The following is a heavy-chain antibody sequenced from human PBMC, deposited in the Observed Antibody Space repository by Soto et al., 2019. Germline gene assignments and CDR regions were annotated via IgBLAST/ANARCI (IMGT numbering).Heavy chain of an antibody. Sequence: KPSETLSLTCTVSGGSLSSGTYYWSWIRQPPGKGLEWIGYIYHSGSSQSNPSLKSRVTISIDTSKNQFSLELRSVTAADTAVYYCARDLLDTTVDYYFDSWGPGRLVTVS. CDR1: GGSLSSGTYY. J-gene: IGHJ4*02. CDR3: ARDLLDTTVDYYFDS. CDR2: IYHSGSS. V-gene: IGHV4-30-4*01. D-gene: IGHD4-17*01.